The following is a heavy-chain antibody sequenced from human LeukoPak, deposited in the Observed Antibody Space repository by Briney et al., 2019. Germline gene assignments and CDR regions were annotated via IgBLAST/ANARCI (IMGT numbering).Heavy chain of an antibody. D-gene: IGHD4-11*01. CDR1: GYTFSDYY. CDR3: ARHSKYANNWFDP. CDR2: INPNSAGT. J-gene: IGHJ5*02. V-gene: IGHV1-2*02. Sequence: ASAKVSCKASGYTFSDYYMHWVRQAPGQGPEWMGWINPNSAGTKYAQKFQGRVTMTWDTSISTAYMELSRLTSDDTAVYYCARHSKYANNWFDPWGQGTLVTVSA.